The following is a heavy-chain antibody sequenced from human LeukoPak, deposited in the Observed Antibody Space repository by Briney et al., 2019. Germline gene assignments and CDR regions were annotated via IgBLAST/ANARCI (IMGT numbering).Heavy chain of an antibody. Sequence: SETLSLTCTVSGGSISSYYWSWIRQPPGKGLEWIGYIYYSGSTNYNPSLKSRVTISVDTSKNQFSLKLSSVTAADTAVYYCARGLGYCSSTSCPNWFDPWGQGTLVTVSS. V-gene: IGHV4-59*01. D-gene: IGHD2-2*01. CDR2: IYYSGST. J-gene: IGHJ5*02. CDR3: ARGLGYCSSTSCPNWFDP. CDR1: GGSISSYY.